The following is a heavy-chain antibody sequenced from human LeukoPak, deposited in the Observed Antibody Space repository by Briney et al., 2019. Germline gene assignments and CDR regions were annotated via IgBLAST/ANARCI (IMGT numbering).Heavy chain of an antibody. CDR1: GFTFSDYY. CDR2: ISSSGSTI. CDR3: ARASLVARYYYYGMDV. J-gene: IGHJ6*02. V-gene: IGHV3-11*01. D-gene: IGHD3-16*01. Sequence: SGGSLRLSCAASGFTFSDYYMSWIRQAPGKGLEWVSYISSSGSTIYYADSVKGRFTISRDNAKNSLYLQMNSLRAEDTAVYYCARASLVARYYYYGMDVWGQGTTVTVSS.